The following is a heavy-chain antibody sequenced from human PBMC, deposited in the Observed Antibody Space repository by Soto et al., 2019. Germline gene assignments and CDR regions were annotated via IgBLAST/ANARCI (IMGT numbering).Heavy chain of an antibody. D-gene: IGHD2-2*02. J-gene: IGHJ6*02. CDR2: ISSRSDI. Sequence: LRLPCVGSGFTFSNFSINWVRQAPGKGLEWVSSISSRSDIYYADSLKGRFTISRDNAKNSVSLQMNSLRAEDTAVYYCAREYTAWPLAYGLDVWGQGTTVTVSS. CDR1: GFTFSNFS. CDR3: AREYTAWPLAYGLDV. V-gene: IGHV3-21*01.